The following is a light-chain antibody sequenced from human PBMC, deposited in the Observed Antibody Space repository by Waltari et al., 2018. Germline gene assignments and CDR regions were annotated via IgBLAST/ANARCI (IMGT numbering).Light chain of an antibody. V-gene: IGKV2-30*01. CDR1: QSLVSSDGNNY. CDR2: KVS. CDR3: MQGIHRPWT. J-gene: IGKJ1*01. Sequence: DVVMTQSPLSLPVTLGQPASISCRSSQSLVSSDGNNYFNWFQQRPGQSPRGLLYKVSNRDPGVPERFSGSGSCTYFTLRISRVVAEDVGVYYCMQGIHRPWTFGQWTKLEIK.